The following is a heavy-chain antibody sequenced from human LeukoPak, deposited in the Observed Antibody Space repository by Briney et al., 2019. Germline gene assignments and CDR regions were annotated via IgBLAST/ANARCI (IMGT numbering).Heavy chain of an antibody. CDR2: FDPEDGET. V-gene: IGHV1-24*01. CDR1: GYTLTELS. J-gene: IGHJ3*02. CDR3: ATALLTGSADAFDI. D-gene: IGHD3-9*01. Sequence: ASVKVSCKVSGYTLTELSMHWVRQAPGKGPEWMGGFDPEDGETIYAQKFQGRVTMTEDTSTDTAYMELSSLRSEDTAVYYCATALLTGSADAFDIWGQGTMVTVSS.